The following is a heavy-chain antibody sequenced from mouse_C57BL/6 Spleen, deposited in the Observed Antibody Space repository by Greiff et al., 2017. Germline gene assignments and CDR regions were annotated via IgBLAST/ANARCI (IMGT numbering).Heavy chain of an antibody. CDR2: ISYDGSN. V-gene: IGHV3-6*01. CDR3: AREGENYGNYFDY. Sequence: VQLQQSGPGLVKPSQSLSLTCSVTGYSITSGYYWNWIRQFPGNKLEWMGYISYDGSNNYNPSLKNRISITRDTSKNQFFLKLNSVTTEDTATYYCAREGENYGNYFDYWGQGTTLTVSS. J-gene: IGHJ2*01. D-gene: IGHD2-1*01. CDR1: GYSITSGYY.